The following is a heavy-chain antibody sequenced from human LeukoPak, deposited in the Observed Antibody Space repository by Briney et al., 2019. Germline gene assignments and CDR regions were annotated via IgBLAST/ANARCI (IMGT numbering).Heavy chain of an antibody. D-gene: IGHD6-13*01. J-gene: IGHJ4*02. Sequence: TSQTLSLTCAISGDSVSSNSVAWNWIRQSPSRGLEWLGRTYYRSKWYNDYAVSVQSRITINPDTSKNQFSLQLNSVTPEDTAVYYCARVSGSWIDYWGQGNMVTVSS. V-gene: IGHV6-1*01. CDR1: GDSVSSNSVA. CDR2: TYYRSKWYN. CDR3: ARVSGSWIDY.